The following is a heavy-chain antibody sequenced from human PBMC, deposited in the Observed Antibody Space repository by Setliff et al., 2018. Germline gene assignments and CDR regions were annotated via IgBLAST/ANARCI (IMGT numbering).Heavy chain of an antibody. CDR3: ARTGTYRYFDS. J-gene: IGHJ4*02. CDR2: IYHDGKT. V-gene: IGHV4-4*02. D-gene: IGHD1-1*01. CDR1: GVSINSLSW. Sequence: SETLSLTCAVSGVSINSLSWWSWVRQSPGKGLEWIGEIYHDGKTYYNTSLESRLTISVDTSKNQFSLKLRSVTAADTAVYYCARTGTYRYFDSWGQGTLVTVSS.